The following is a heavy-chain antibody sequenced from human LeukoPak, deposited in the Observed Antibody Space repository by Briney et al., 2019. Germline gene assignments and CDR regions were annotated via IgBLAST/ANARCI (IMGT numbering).Heavy chain of an antibody. CDR2: IYYSGST. D-gene: IGHD3-10*01. CDR3: AARMVRGVILDAFDI. Sequence: PSETLSLTCTVSAGSISSYYWSWIRQPPGKGLEWIGYIYYSGSTNYNPSLKSRVAISVDTSKNQFSLKLSSVTAADTAVYYCAARMVRGVILDAFDIWGQGTMVTVSS. J-gene: IGHJ3*02. CDR1: AGSISSYY. V-gene: IGHV4-59*01.